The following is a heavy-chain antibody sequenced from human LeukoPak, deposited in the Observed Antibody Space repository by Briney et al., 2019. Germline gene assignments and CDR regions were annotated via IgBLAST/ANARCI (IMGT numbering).Heavy chain of an antibody. CDR2: INPNNGHT. J-gene: IGHJ4*02. CDR1: GYTFTNYG. Sequence: ASVKLSCKASGYTFTNYGIIWVRQAPGQGLEWTGWINPNNGHTNYAQKFKGRDTMTTDTYTRTAYMELRSLRSDDTALYFCSREITTGNFDHWGQGTLVTVSS. V-gene: IGHV1-18*01. CDR3: SREITTGNFDH. D-gene: IGHD4-11*01.